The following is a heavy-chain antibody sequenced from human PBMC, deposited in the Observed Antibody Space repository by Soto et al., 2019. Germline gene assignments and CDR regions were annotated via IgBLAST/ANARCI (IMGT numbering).Heavy chain of an antibody. CDR2: IYYSGST. CDR3: ARHGWFGESGSWLGGFAP. D-gene: IGHD3-10*01. J-gene: IGHJ5*02. V-gene: IGHV4-39*01. Sequence: QLQLQESGPGLVQPSETLSLTCIVSRGSISTRTYFWGWIRQTPGEGLEWIGSIYYSGSTYYNPSLKSRVTLSVDTSKNLLSLNRSSGTAAEPAVYYCARHGWFGESGSWLGGFAPCGQRTLVTVS. CDR1: RGSISTRTYF.